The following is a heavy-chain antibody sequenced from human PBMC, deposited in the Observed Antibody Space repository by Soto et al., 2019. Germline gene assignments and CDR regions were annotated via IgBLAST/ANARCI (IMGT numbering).Heavy chain of an antibody. Sequence: QVQLVQSGAEVKKPGSSVKVSCKASGGAFSDYAFSWVRQAPGQGLEWLGGIMPIFRAPDYAQKFQGRVTITADEFTRTAYMEMNSLRSEDTAVYYCASWLKGPDIGNYYYGMDVWGPGTTVTVS. J-gene: IGHJ6*02. CDR3: ASWLKGPDIGNYYYGMDV. CDR2: IMPIFRAP. V-gene: IGHV1-69*12. CDR1: GGAFSDYA. D-gene: IGHD2-15*01.